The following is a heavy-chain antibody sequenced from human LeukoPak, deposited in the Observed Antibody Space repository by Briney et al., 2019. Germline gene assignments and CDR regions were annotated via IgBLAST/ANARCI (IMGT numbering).Heavy chain of an antibody. V-gene: IGHV3-74*01. CDR2: INRDGSST. J-gene: IGHJ4*02. CDR3: ARDPLYCGGDCYHDY. Sequence: GGSLRLSCAVSGFTFSSYWMHWVRQAPGKGLVWVSRINRDGSSTSYADSVKRRFTISRDNTKNTLHLQMKSLRAEDTAVYYCARDPLYCGGDCYHDYWGQGTLVTVSS. CDR1: GFTFSSYW. D-gene: IGHD2-21*02.